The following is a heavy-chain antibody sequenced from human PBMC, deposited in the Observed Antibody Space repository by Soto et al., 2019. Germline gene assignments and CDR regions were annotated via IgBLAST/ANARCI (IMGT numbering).Heavy chain of an antibody. Sequence: VQLVESGGGVVQPGRSLRLSCAASGLTFSAAGMHWVRQAPGKGLERVAFIANDGRSESYADSVKGRFTISRDNSQNRLYLQMNGLRAEDTAVYYCAKDKGRTAIDYWGQGTLVSVSS. CDR1: GLTFSAAG. CDR3: AKDKGRTAIDY. CDR2: IANDGRSE. V-gene: IGHV3-30*18. J-gene: IGHJ4*02.